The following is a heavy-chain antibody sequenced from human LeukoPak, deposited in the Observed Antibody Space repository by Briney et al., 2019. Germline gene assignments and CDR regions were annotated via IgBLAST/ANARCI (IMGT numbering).Heavy chain of an antibody. D-gene: IGHD4-23*01. CDR1: GGSISSSSYY. Sequence: SETLSLTCTVSGGSISSSSYYWGWIRQPPGKGLEWIGSIYYSGSTNYNPSLKSRVTISVDTSKNQFSLKLSSVTAADTAVYYCARVGGGNSGFRYYYYYMDVWGKGTTVAVSS. CDR2: IYYSGST. CDR3: ARVGGGNSGFRYYYYYMDV. J-gene: IGHJ6*03. V-gene: IGHV4-39*07.